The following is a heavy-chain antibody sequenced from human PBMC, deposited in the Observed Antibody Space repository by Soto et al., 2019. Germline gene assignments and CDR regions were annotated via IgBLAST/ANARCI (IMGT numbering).Heavy chain of an antibody. Sequence: QVQLVQSGAEVKKPGSSVKVSCKASGGTFSSYAISWVRQAPGQGLEWMGGIIPIFGTANYAQKFQGRVTITADEAQSTAYMELSSLRSEDTAVYYCAIVLRREGYSSLDYWGQGTLVTVSS. D-gene: IGHD2-15*01. CDR2: IIPIFGTA. CDR1: GGTFSSYA. V-gene: IGHV1-69*12. CDR3: AIVLRREGYSSLDY. J-gene: IGHJ4*02.